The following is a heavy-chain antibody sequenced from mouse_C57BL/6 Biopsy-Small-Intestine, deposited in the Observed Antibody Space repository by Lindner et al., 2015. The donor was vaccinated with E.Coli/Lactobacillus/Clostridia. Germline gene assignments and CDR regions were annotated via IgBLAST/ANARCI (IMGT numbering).Heavy chain of an antibody. Sequence: VQLQESGAELARPGASVKLSCKASGYTFTTCGITWVKQRTGQGLEWIGETYPRSGNTYYNEKFKGKATLTADKSSSTAYMELRSLTSEDSAVYFCARWTLRGYAMDYWGQGTSVTVSS. V-gene: IGHV1-81*01. CDR1: GYTFTTCG. CDR3: ARWTLRGYAMDY. CDR2: TYPRSGNT. J-gene: IGHJ4*01.